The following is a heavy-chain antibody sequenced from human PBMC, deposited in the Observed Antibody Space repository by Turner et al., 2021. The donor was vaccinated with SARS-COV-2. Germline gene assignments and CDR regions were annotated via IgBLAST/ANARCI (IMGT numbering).Heavy chain of an antibody. J-gene: IGHJ4*02. D-gene: IGHD2-15*01. V-gene: IGHV3-53*01. CDR1: GFTVSSNY. Sequence: VQLVESGGGLIQPGESLRLSCAASGFTVSSNYMSWVRQAPGKGLEWFSVIYSGGSTFYADSVKGRFTISRDNSKNTLYLEMNSLRAEDTAVYYCARDLGGLRFDYWGQGTLVTVSS. CDR3: ARDLGGLRFDY. CDR2: IYSGGST.